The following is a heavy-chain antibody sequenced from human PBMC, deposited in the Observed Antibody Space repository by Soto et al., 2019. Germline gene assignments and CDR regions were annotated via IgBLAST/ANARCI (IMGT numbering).Heavy chain of an antibody. V-gene: IGHV1-69*06. Sequence: SVKVSCKASGGTFSSYAISWVRQAPGQGLEWMGGIIPIFGTANYAQKFQGRVTITAEKSTSTAYMELSSLRSEDTAVYYCARNYCRGGSCLQTYYYYGIDVWGQGTTVTVSS. CDR3: ARNYCRGGSCLQTYYYYGIDV. CDR2: IIPIFGTA. D-gene: IGHD2-15*01. J-gene: IGHJ6*02. CDR1: GGTFSSYA.